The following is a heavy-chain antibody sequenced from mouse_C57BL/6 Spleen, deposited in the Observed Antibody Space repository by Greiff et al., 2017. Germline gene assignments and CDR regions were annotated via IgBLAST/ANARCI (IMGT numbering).Heavy chain of an antibody. CDR2: IDPETGGT. V-gene: IGHV1-15*01. D-gene: IGHD4-1*01. Sequence: QVQLQQSGAELVRPGASVTLSCKASGYTFTDYEMHWVKQTPVHGLEWIGAIDPETGGTAYNQKFKGKAILTADKSSSTAYMELRSLTSEDSAVYYCTRRLGQAWFAYWGQVTLVTVSA. CDR1: GYTFTDYE. J-gene: IGHJ3*01. CDR3: TRRLGQAWFAY.